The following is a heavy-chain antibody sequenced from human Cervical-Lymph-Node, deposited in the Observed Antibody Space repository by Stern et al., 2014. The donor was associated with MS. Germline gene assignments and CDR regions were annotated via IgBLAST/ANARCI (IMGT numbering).Heavy chain of an antibody. V-gene: IGHV3-72*01. CDR2: SRNKANSYIT. J-gene: IGHJ3*02. CDR1: ELTLSDHY. Sequence: EMQLVESGGGLVQPGGSLRLSCAASELTLSDHYMVWVRQAPGKGPQWVARSRNKANSYITEYAASVKGRFSISRDDSKNSLFLLMDGLKIEDTAVYYCARELNAGGAFDIWGRGTMVTVSS. CDR3: ARELNAGGAFDI. D-gene: IGHD4-23*01.